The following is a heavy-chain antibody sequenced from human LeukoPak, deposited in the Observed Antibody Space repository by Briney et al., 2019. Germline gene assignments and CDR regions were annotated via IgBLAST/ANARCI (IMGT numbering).Heavy chain of an antibody. CDR3: AKSSGVGGYTRYKGFDQ. J-gene: IGHJ4*02. D-gene: IGHD3-16*02. V-gene: IGHV3-23*01. Sequence: GGSLRLSCAASGFTFNSFAMNWVRQAPGKGLESVSSISGSDGSSHYADFVKGRFTISRDNSKNTLHLQMNSLRAEDTAVYYCAKSSGVGGYTRYKGFDQWGQGTLVTVSS. CDR2: ISGSDGSS. CDR1: GFTFNSFA.